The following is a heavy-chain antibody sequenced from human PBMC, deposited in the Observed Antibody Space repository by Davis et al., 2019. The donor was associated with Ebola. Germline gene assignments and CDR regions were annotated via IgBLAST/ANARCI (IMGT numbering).Heavy chain of an antibody. J-gene: IGHJ5*02. V-gene: IGHV1-2*02. D-gene: IGHD2-2*01. CDR1: GYTFTGYY. Sequence: ASVKVSCKASGYTFTGYYMHWVRQAPGQGLEWMGWINPNSGGTNYAQKFQGRVTMTRDTSTSTVYMELSSLRSEDTAVYYCARDLQVPAALGGNWFDPWGQGTLVTVSS. CDR2: INPNSGGT. CDR3: ARDLQVPAALGGNWFDP.